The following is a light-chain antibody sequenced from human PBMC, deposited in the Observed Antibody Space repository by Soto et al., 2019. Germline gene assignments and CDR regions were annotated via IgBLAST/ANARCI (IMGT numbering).Light chain of an antibody. J-gene: IGLJ3*02. CDR2: NNN. CDR1: SSDVGGYNY. CDR3: AAWDDSLTGRV. V-gene: IGLV1-44*01. Sequence: QSALTQPASVSGSPGQSITISCTGTSSDVGGYNYVSWYQQLPGTAPKLLIYNNNERPSGVPDRFSGSKSGTSASLAISGLQSEDEADYYCAAWDDSLTGRVFGGGTQLTVL.